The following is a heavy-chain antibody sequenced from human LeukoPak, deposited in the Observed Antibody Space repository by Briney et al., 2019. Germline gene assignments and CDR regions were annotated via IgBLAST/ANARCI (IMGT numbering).Heavy chain of an antibody. CDR2: INPSGGST. V-gene: IGHV1-46*01. CDR1: GYIFTSYY. D-gene: IGHD3-16*01. Sequence: ASVKVSCKASGYIFTSYYIHWVRQAPGQGLEWMGIINPSGGSTSYAQKFQGRVTMTRDTSTSTVYMELSSLRPEDTAVYCCARVPYSGRGSWFDPWGQGTLVTVSS. J-gene: IGHJ5*02. CDR3: ARVPYSGRGSWFDP.